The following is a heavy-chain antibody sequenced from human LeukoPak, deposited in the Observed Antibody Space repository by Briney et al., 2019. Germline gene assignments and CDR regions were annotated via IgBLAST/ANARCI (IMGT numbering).Heavy chain of an antibody. V-gene: IGHV3-23*01. D-gene: IGHD1-1*01. Sequence: GGSLRLSCAASGFTFSSYVMTWVRQAPGKGLEWVSAISGGGDSTYYADSVKGRFTISRDNSKNTLYLQMNSLRADDTAVYYCARARDWNFFDYWGQGTLVTVSS. CDR1: GFTFSSYV. J-gene: IGHJ4*02. CDR3: ARARDWNFFDY. CDR2: ISGGGDST.